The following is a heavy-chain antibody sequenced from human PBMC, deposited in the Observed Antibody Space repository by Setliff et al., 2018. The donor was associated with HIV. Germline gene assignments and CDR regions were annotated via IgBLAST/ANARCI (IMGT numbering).Heavy chain of an antibody. J-gene: IGHJ6*03. Sequence: PSETLSLTCTVSRGSVSSGSYYWSWIRQPAGKGLEWIGRIYTSGSTNYNPSLRGRVTISVDTSKNQFSLNLTSATAADTAVYYCARAIQPYYMDVWGKGTTVTVSS. V-gene: IGHV4-61*02. CDR3: ARAIQPYYMDV. CDR2: IYTSGST. CDR1: RGSVSSGSYY.